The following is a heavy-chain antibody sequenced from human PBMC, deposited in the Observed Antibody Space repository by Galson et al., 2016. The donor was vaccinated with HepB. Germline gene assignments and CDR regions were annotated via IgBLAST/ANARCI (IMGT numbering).Heavy chain of an antibody. Sequence: SETLSLTCTVSGDSVSSGSYYWNWIRQPPGKGLEWIGCIFDTGSTNYNPSLKSRVTMSLDTSKNKLSVKLRSVTAADTAVYYCAGTGTADAYIFYGMDVWGQGTTVTVSS. CDR3: AGTGTADAYIFYGMDV. V-gene: IGHV4-61*01. D-gene: IGHD6-13*01. CDR2: IFDTGST. J-gene: IGHJ6*02. CDR1: GDSVSSGSYY.